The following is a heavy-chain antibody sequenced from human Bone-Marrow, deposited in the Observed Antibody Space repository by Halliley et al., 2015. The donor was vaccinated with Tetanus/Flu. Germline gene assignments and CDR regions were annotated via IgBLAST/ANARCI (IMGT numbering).Heavy chain of an antibody. CDR2: ISGSGSST. V-gene: IGHV3-23*01. Sequence: WVSSISGSGSSTFYADSVKGRFTISRDDSKNTLFLQMNSLRAEDTAVYYCARVLRYAQAFDYWGQGTLVTVSS. D-gene: IGHD2-2*01. J-gene: IGHJ4*02. CDR3: ARVLRYAQAFDY.